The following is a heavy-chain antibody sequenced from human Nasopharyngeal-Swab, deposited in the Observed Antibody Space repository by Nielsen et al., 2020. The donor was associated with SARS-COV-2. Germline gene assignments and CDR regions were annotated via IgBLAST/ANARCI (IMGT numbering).Heavy chain of an antibody. CDR2: FDPEDGET. V-gene: IGHV1-24*01. D-gene: IGHD2-2*01. CDR3: ARFSPPLYCNSPTCLATWFDP. Sequence: ASVKVSCKVSGSTLTEISMHWVRQAHGRGLEWMGGFDPEDGETIYAQKFQGRVTMTEDTSIDTAYMELRSLRSGDTAVYYCARFSPPLYCNSPTCLATWFDPWGQGTLVTVSS. CDR1: GSTLTEIS. J-gene: IGHJ5*02.